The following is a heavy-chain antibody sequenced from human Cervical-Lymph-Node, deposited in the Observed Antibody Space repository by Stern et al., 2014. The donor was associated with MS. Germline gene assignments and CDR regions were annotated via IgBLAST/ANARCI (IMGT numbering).Heavy chain of an antibody. J-gene: IGHJ1*01. CDR2: IYHTGTT. D-gene: IGHD4-17*01. CDR1: GGSITTSTW. CDR3: TRRIYGDYGE. V-gene: IGHV4-4*02. Sequence: VQLVESDPGLVKPSGTLSLTCAVSGGSITTSTWWTWVRQPPGKGLEWIGEIYHTGTTNYNPSLKRVTISVDKSKNQFSLKLRSVTAADTAFYYCTRRIYGDYGEWGQGTLVTVSS.